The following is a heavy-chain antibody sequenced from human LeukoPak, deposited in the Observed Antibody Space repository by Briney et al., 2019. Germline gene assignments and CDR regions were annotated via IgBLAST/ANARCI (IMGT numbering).Heavy chain of an antibody. Sequence: PGRSLRPSCAASGFTFSSYAMHWVRQAPGKGLEWVAVISYDGSNKYYADSVKGRFTISRDNSKNTLYLQMNSLRAEDTAVYYCARDGLPLEWLLQPLDYWGQGTLVTVSS. V-gene: IGHV3-30-3*01. J-gene: IGHJ4*02. CDR2: ISYDGSNK. CDR3: ARDGLPLEWLLQPLDY. CDR1: GFTFSSYA. D-gene: IGHD3-3*01.